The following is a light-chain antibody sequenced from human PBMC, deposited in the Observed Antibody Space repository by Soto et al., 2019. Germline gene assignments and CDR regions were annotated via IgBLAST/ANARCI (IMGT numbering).Light chain of an antibody. V-gene: IGLV1-47*01. CDR2: KNN. Sequence: QSVLTQPPSASGTPGQRVTISCSGSSSNIGSHYVYWYQQLPGTAPKLLIYKNNQRPSGVPDRLSGSKSGTSASLAISGLRSEDEADYYCAAWDDSLSGEVFGGGTQLNVL. J-gene: IGLJ3*02. CDR1: SSNIGSHY. CDR3: AAWDDSLSGEV.